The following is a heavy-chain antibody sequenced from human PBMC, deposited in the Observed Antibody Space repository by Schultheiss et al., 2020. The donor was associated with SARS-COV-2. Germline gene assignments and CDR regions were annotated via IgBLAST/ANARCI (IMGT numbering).Heavy chain of an antibody. CDR2: ISYDGSNK. J-gene: IGHJ5*02. CDR3: AGGPGWLPVS. Sequence: GGSLRLSCEASGFNIRSYSMNWVRQAPGKGLEWVAVISYDGSNKYYADSVMGRFTISRDNAKTSLYLQMSSLRAEDTAVYYCAGGPGWLPVSWGQGTLVTVSS. V-gene: IGHV3-30*03. CDR1: GFNIRSYS. D-gene: IGHD5-12*01.